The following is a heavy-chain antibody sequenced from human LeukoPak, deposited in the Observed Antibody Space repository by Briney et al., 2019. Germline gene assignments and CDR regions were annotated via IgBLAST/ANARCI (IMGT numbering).Heavy chain of an antibody. V-gene: IGHV3-30*02. CDR3: AKDTPYSYGPRKPAYYMDV. D-gene: IGHD5-18*01. CDR2: IRYDGSNK. J-gene: IGHJ6*03. Sequence: GGSLRLSCAASGFTFSGYGMHWVRQAPGKGLEWVAFIRYDGSNKYYADSVKGRFTISRDNSKNTLYLQMNSLRAEDTAVYYCAKDTPYSYGPRKPAYYMDVWGKGTTVTVSS. CDR1: GFTFSGYG.